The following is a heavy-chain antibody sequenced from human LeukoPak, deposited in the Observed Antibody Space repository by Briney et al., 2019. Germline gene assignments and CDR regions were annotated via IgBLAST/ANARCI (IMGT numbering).Heavy chain of an antibody. D-gene: IGHD1-14*01. J-gene: IGHJ4*02. Sequence: PGGSLRLSCAASRFTFSSYGIHWVRQAPGKGLEWVALISYDGSHEYYPASVKGRFTISRDNSKNTLYLQMNSLRAEDTAVYYCARARTGRDTPFDYWGQGTLVTVSS. CDR2: ISYDGSHE. CDR3: ARARTGRDTPFDY. V-gene: IGHV3-30*03. CDR1: RFTFSSYG.